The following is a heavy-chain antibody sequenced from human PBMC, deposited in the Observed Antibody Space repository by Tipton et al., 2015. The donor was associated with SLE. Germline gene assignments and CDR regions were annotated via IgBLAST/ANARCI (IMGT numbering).Heavy chain of an antibody. D-gene: IGHD6-6*01. V-gene: IGHV4-39*07. CDR1: GGSISSSSYY. J-gene: IGHJ1*01. CDR3: ARASTWQLVQYFQH. CDR2: IYYSGST. Sequence: TLSLTCTVSGGSISSSSYYWGWIRQPPGKGLEWIGSIYYSGSTYYNPSLKSRVTISVDTSKNQFSLKLSSVTAADTAVYYCARASTWQLVQYFQHWGQGTLVTVSS.